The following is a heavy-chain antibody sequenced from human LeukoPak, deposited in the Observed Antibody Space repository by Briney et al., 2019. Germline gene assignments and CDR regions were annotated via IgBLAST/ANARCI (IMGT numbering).Heavy chain of an antibody. CDR2: VSAGHHA. D-gene: IGHD5-18*01. Sequence: GGSLRLSCTASGFTLGGHDMHWVRHTTGDGLEWVAAVSAGHHAFYAGSVKGQFTVSREDAKISVYLQMNSLRAGDTAVYYCVREARGYHYTYFVYWGQGSLVTVSS. J-gene: IGHJ4*02. V-gene: IGHV3-13*01. CDR3: VREARGYHYTYFVY. CDR1: GFTLGGHD.